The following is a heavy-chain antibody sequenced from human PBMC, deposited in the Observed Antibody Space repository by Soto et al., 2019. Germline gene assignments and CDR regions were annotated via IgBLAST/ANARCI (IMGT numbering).Heavy chain of an antibody. CDR1: GFTFSSYA. J-gene: IGHJ6*02. CDR3: AKDNQLHYYYYYGMDV. CDR2: ISGSGGST. V-gene: IGHV3-23*01. D-gene: IGHD2-2*01. Sequence: HPGGSLRLSCAASGFTFSSYAMSWVRQAPGKGLEWVSAISGSGGSTYYADSVKGRFTISRDNSKNTLYLQMNSLRAEDTAVYYCAKDNQLHYYYYYGMDVWGQGTTVTVSS.